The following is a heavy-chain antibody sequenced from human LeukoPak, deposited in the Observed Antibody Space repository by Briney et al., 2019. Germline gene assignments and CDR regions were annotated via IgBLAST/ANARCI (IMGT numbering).Heavy chain of an antibody. CDR1: GGSFSSTNYY. CDR2: IFYSGST. Sequence: SETLSLTCTVSGGSFSSTNYYWGWIRRPPGKGLEWIGSIFYSGSTYYNPSLKSRVTISVDTSKNHISLRMSSVTAADTAVYYCARHPSMTTAPFDYWGQGTLVTVSS. V-gene: IGHV4-39*01. J-gene: IGHJ4*02. D-gene: IGHD4-17*01. CDR3: ARHPSMTTAPFDY.